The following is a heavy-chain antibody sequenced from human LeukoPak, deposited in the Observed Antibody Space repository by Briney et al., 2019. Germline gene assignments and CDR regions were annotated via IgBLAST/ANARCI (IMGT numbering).Heavy chain of an antibody. CDR2: IYYSGST. CDR3: ARHRTPGTSLNWFDP. D-gene: IGHD1-1*01. CDR1: GGSISSYY. Sequence: SETLSLTCTVSGGSISSYYWSWIRQPPGKGLEWIGYIYYSGSTNYNPSLKSRGTISVDTSKSQFSLRLSFVTTSDTAVYYCARHRTPGTSLNWFDPWGQGTLVTVSS. J-gene: IGHJ5*02. V-gene: IGHV4-59*01.